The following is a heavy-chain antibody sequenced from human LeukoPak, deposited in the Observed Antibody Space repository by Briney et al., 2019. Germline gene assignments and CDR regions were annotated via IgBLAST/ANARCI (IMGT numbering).Heavy chain of an antibody. Sequence: GGSLRLSCAASGFTFSSYSMNWVRQAPGKGLEWVSSISSSSSYIYYADSVKGRFTISRDNDKNSLYLQMNSLRAEDTAVYYCARASMVRGYYGMDVWGQGTTVTVSS. CDR3: ARASMVRGYYGMDV. V-gene: IGHV3-21*01. D-gene: IGHD3-10*01. J-gene: IGHJ6*02. CDR1: GFTFSSYS. CDR2: ISSSSSYI.